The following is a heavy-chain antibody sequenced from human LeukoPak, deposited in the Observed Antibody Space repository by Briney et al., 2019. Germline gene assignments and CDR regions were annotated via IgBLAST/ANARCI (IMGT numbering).Heavy chain of an antibody. CDR3: ARNLRKYGSNSEYFDY. CDR1: GFTFSSHG. D-gene: IGHD4-23*01. V-gene: IGHV3-33*01. J-gene: IGHJ4*02. CDR2: IWYDASNK. Sequence: GRSLRLSSAASGFTFSSHGMHWVRQAPGKGLEWVAVIWYDASNKYYADSVKGRFTVSRDNSKNTLYLQMNSLRAEDTAMYYCARNLRKYGSNSEYFDYWGQGTVVTVSS.